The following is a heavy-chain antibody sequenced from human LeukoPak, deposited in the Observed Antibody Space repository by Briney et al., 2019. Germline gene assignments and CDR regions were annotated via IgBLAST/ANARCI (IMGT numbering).Heavy chain of an antibody. CDR2: IYYSGST. Sequence: SETLSLTCTVSGGSISSYYWSWIRQPPGKGLEWIGYIYYSGSTNYNPSLKSRVTISVDTSKNQFSLKLSSVTAADTAVYYCAGRSAMNGWTNWFDPWGQGTLVTVSS. V-gene: IGHV4-59*01. CDR3: AGRSAMNGWTNWFDP. D-gene: IGHD1-1*01. J-gene: IGHJ5*02. CDR1: GGSISSYY.